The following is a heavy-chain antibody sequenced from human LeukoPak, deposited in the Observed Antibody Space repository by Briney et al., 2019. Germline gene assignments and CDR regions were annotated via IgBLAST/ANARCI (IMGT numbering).Heavy chain of an antibody. CDR3: AREAYDSSGVDY. Sequence: GGSLRLSCAASGFTFSSYSMNWVRQAPGKGLGWVSSISSSSSYIYYADSVKGRFTISRDNAKNSLYLQMNSLRAEDTAVYYCAREAYDSSGVDYWGQGTLVTVSS. CDR2: ISSSSSYI. D-gene: IGHD3-22*01. J-gene: IGHJ4*02. V-gene: IGHV3-21*01. CDR1: GFTFSSYS.